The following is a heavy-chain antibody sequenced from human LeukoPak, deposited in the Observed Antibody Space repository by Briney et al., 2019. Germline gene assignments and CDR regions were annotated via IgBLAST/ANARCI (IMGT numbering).Heavy chain of an antibody. D-gene: IGHD3-22*01. CDR2: ISAYNGNT. J-gene: IGHJ4*02. CDR1: GYTFTSYG. CDR3: ARAPSGYYYDSSGYLFDY. Sequence: ASVKVSCKASGYTFTSYGIGWVRQAPGQGLEWMGWISAYNGNTNYAQKLQGRVTMTTDTSTSTAYMELRSLRSDDTAVYYCARAPSGYYYDSSGYLFDYWGQGTLVTVSS. V-gene: IGHV1-18*01.